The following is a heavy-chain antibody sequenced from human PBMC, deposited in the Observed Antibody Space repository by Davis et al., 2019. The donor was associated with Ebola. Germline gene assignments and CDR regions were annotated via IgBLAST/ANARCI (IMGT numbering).Heavy chain of an antibody. CDR1: GFIFSRQS. CDR3: AKDADYGAFDH. CDR2: LSYSGSTT. V-gene: IGHV3-23*01. D-gene: IGHD4-17*01. J-gene: IGHJ4*02. Sequence: GGSLRLSCAASGFIFSRQSMTWVRQAPGKGLEWVSSLSYSGSTTYYADSVKSRFTISRDNSKKTLYLQMNSLRAEETAVYYCAKDADYGAFDHWGQGILVTVSS.